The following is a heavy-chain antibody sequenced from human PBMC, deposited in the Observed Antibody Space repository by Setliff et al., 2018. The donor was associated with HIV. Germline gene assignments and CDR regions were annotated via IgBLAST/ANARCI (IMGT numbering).Heavy chain of an antibody. CDR1: RYTFTGYY. D-gene: IGHD6-19*01. J-gene: IGHJ6*02. V-gene: IGHV1-46*01. CDR3: ARDRDQWLASYSYYGMDV. Sequence: ASVKVSCKASRYTFTGYYMHWVRQAPGQGLEWMGIINPSGGSTSYAQKFQGRVTMTRDTSTSTVYMELSSLRSEDTAVYYCARDRDQWLASYSYYGMDVWGQGTTVTVSS. CDR2: INPSGGST.